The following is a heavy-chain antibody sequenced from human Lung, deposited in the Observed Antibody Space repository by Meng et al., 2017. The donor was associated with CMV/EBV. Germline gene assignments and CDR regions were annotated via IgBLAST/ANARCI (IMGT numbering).Heavy chain of an antibody. D-gene: IGHD2-21*02. J-gene: IGHJ5*02. V-gene: IGHV4-39*07. CDR1: GGSIAGSSYY. CDR3: ARDVAVTYNWFDP. CDR2: IFYSGST. Sequence: SXTXSLXCTVSGGSIAGSSYYWGWIRQPPGKGLQWIGSIFYSGSTYYNPSVKSRVNISIDTSKNQVSLKLSSVTAADTAVYYCARDVAVTYNWFDPWGQGXLVTVSS.